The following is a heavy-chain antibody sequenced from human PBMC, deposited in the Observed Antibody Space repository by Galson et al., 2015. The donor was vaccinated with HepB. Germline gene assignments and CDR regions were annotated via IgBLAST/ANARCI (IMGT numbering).Heavy chain of an antibody. J-gene: IGHJ4*02. Sequence: SVKVSCKASGYTFTSYGINWVRQAPGQGLEWMGWISVYNGNTNYAQKVRGRVTMTTDTSTSTAYMELRSLRSDDTAVYYCARDQGFLDAGDFWGQGTLVTVSS. CDR2: ISVYNGNT. V-gene: IGHV1-18*01. CDR1: GYTFTSYG. D-gene: IGHD3-10*01. CDR3: ARDQGFLDAGDF.